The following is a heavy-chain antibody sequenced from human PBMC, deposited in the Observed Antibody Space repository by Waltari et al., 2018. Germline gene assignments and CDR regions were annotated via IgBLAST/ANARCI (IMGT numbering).Heavy chain of an antibody. D-gene: IGHD1-26*01. CDR3: ARGLSWGDV. V-gene: IGHV1-2*06. CDR2: VNPSSGAT. Sequence: QVQLVQSGAEVKKPGASVRVSCKASGDSFTVYYIHWVRQAPGQGLEWVGRVNPSSGATNYAPKFQGRVILTRATSISTAYMDLTGLKSDDTAVYYCARGLSWGDVWGQGAMVTVSS. J-gene: IGHJ3*01. CDR1: GDSFTVYY.